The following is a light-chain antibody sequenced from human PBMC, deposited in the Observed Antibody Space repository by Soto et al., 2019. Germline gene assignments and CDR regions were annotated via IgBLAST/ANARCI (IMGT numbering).Light chain of an antibody. CDR3: QQTYSTPNT. Sequence: DIQMTQSPSSLSASVRDRVTLTCRASQNINNYLNWYQQKPGKAPKLLISASSRLQSGVPSRFSGSGSGTDFTLTITSLQPEDFATYFCQQTYSTPNTFGQGTKLEVK. CDR1: QNINNY. CDR2: ASS. V-gene: IGKV1-39*01. J-gene: IGKJ2*01.